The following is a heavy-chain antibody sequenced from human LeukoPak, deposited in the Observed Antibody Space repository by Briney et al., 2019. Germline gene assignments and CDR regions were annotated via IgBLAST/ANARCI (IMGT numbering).Heavy chain of an antibody. CDR3: ARESLQGAFDI. CDR1: GFTFSSYS. J-gene: IGHJ3*02. CDR2: ISSSSYI. V-gene: IGHV3-21*01. Sequence: GGSLRLSCAASGFTFSSYSMNWVRQAPGKGLEWVSSISSSSYIYYADSVKGRFTISRDNAKNSLYLQMDSLRAEDTAVYYCARESLQGAFDIWGQGTMVTVSS.